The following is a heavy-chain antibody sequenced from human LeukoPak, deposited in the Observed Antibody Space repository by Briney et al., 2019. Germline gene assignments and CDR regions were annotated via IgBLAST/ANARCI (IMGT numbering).Heavy chain of an antibody. CDR2: ISGSGVST. Sequence: HTGGSLRLSCTASGFTFSSYAMSWVRQAPGKGLEWVSAISGSGVSTYYADSVKGRLTISRDNSKNTLYLQMNSLRAEDTAVYYCAKADLDGYNYGPFDYWGQGTLVTVSS. CDR3: AKADLDGYNYGPFDY. CDR1: GFTFSSYA. D-gene: IGHD5-24*01. J-gene: IGHJ4*02. V-gene: IGHV3-23*01.